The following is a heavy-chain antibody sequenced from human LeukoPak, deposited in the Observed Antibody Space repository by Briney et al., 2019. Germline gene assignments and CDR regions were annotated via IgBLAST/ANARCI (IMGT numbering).Heavy chain of an antibody. V-gene: IGHV3-23*01. D-gene: IGHD2/OR15-2a*01. J-gene: IGHJ4*02. CDR3: ASWGYYFYYFDY. Sequence: GGSLRLSCAASGFTFSSYATSWVRQAPGKGLEWVSAIISSGGSTYYADSVKGRFTISRDNSKNTLYLQMNSLRAEDTAVYYCASWGYYFYYFDYWGQGTLVTVSS. CDR2: IISSGGST. CDR1: GFTFSSYA.